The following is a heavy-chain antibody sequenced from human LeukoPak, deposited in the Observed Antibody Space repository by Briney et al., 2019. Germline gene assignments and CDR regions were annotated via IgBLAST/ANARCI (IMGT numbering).Heavy chain of an antibody. CDR1: GGSMSTYY. CDR2: IYYTGST. V-gene: IGHV4-59*01. D-gene: IGHD1-14*01. J-gene: IGHJ4*02. CDR3: AGMRITTPTVRTLDY. Sequence: SETLSLTCTVSGGSMSTYYWTWIRQPPGKGLEWIGFIYYTGSTNYNPSLKSRVTISVDTSKNQFSLKLSSVTAADTAVYYCAGMRITTPTVRTLDYWGQGTLVTVSS.